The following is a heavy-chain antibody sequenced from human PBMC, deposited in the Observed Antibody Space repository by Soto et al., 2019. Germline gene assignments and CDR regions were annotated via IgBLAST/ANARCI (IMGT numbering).Heavy chain of an antibody. CDR3: ARDYRYSFDY. J-gene: IGHJ4*02. CDR1: GLTFSRYW. D-gene: IGHD2-15*01. V-gene: IGHV3-7*01. CDR2: IKQDGSER. Sequence: GGSLRLSCADSGLTFSRYWVSWVRQAPGKGLEWVASIKQDGSERYYVDSVKGRFTISRDDAKNSLYLQMSSLSAEDTAVYYCARDYRYSFDYWGQGALVTVSS.